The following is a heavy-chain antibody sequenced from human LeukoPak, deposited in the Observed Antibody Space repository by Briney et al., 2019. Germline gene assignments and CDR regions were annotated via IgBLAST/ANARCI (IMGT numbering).Heavy chain of an antibody. D-gene: IGHD6-19*01. CDR1: GFTFGAYY. Sequence: GGSLRLSCAASGFTFGAYYMTWVRQAPGKGLEWAANIKQDGSKKYYVDSVKGRFTISRDNANNSLYLQMNSLRAEDTAVYYCARMSGIAVAAIWISYFDYWGQGTLVTVSS. CDR3: ARMSGIAVAAIWISYFDY. J-gene: IGHJ4*02. V-gene: IGHV3-7*03. CDR2: IKQDGSKK.